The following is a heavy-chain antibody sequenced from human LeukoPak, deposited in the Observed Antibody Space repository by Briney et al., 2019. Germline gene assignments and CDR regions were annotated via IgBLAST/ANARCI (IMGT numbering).Heavy chain of an antibody. V-gene: IGHV3-21*01. CDR1: GFTFSSYS. D-gene: IGHD3-9*01. J-gene: IGHJ6*02. Sequence: GGSLRLSCAASGFTFSSYSMNWVRQAPGKGLEWVSSISSSSSYIYYADSVKGRFTISRDNAKNSLYLQMNSLRAEDTAVYYCARDYPDYDILTGYYARNHCYYYGMDVWGQGTTVTVSS. CDR3: ARDYPDYDILTGYYARNHCYYYGMDV. CDR2: ISSSSSYI.